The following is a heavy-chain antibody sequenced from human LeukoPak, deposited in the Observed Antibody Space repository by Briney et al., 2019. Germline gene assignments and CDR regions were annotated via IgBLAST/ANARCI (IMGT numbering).Heavy chain of an antibody. CDR2: ISSTSNPI. V-gene: IGHV3-48*01. Sequence: PGGSLRLSCAASGFTFSNYNMNWVRQAPGKGLEWLSYISSTSNPIYYADSVKGRFTISRDNAKNSLYLQMNSLRAEDTAVYYCAKGGYCSGGSCYSSSWFDPWGQGTLVTVSS. J-gene: IGHJ5*02. D-gene: IGHD2-15*01. CDR3: AKGGYCSGGSCYSSSWFDP. CDR1: GFTFSNYN.